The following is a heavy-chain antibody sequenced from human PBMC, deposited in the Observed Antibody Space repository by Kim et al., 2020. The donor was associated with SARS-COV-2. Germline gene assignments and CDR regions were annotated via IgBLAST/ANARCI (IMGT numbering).Heavy chain of an antibody. CDR3: ARAHWLVGVGYFYFMDV. V-gene: IGHV3-23*01. J-gene: IGHJ6*03. D-gene: IGHD6-19*01. CDR1: GFTFRVYP. CDR2: ISGTGSTT. Sequence: GGSLILSCAASGFTFRVYPMSWVRQAPGKGLEWVSSISGTGSTTYYADSVKGRFTISRDISSDTLFLQMNSLGGEDTAIYYCARAHWLVGVGYFYFMDVWGNGTTVVVAS.